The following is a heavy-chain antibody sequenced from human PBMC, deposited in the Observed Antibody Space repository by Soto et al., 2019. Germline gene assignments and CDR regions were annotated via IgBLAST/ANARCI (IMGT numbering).Heavy chain of an antibody. CDR1: GFTFSSYG. CDR3: AISSPYALDI. J-gene: IGHJ3*02. V-gene: IGHV3-30*03. CDR2: ISYDGSNK. Sequence: GGSLRLSCAASGFTFSSYGMHWVRQAPGKGLEWVAVISYDGSNKYYADSVKGRFTISRDNSKNTLYLQMNSLRAEDTAVYYCAISSPYALDIWGQGTMGTVSS.